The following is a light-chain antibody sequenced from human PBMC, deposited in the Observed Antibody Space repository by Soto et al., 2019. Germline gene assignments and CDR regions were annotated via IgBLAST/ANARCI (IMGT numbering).Light chain of an antibody. V-gene: IGKV1-33*01. Sequence: DIEMTQSPSSLSASVGDRITITCQASQDISKFLIWYQQTPGKAPKFLVYEASSLERGVPSRFSGSGSGTDFTLTINSLQPEDIATYYCQQYYSVPFTFGPGTKLEIK. CDR3: QQYYSVPFT. J-gene: IGKJ3*01. CDR2: EAS. CDR1: QDISKF.